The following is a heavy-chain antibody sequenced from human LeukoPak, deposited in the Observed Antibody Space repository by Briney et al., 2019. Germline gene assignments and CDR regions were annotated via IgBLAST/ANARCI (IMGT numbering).Heavy chain of an antibody. Sequence: ASVKVSCTASGYSFSDFYIHWLRQTPGQGLEWLGWINPNSGGTNFAQYFQGRVTMTRDTSTSTVYMELSSLRSDDTAVYYCARPLGSLKEYWWFDPWGQGTLVTVSS. CDR3: ARPLGSLKEYWWFDP. V-gene: IGHV1-2*02. CDR1: GYSFSDFY. D-gene: IGHD2/OR15-2a*01. J-gene: IGHJ5*02. CDR2: INPNSGGT.